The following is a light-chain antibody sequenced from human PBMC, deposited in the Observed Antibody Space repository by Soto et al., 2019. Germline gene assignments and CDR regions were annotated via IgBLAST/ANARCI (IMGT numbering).Light chain of an antibody. CDR2: DAS. V-gene: IGKV3-11*01. CDR1: ESVSYY. J-gene: IGKJ2*01. Sequence: EIVLTQSPATLSLSPGERATLSCRASESVSYYLAWYQQKPGQAPRLLIYDASTRAAGIPARFSASGSESDFTHTISSLEPDDFAVYYCQQRHHWLRTFGQGTKLEI. CDR3: QQRHHWLRT.